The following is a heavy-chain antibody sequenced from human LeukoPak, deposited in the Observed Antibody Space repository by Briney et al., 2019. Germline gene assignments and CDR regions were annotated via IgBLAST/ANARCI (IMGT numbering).Heavy chain of an antibody. D-gene: IGHD3-10*01. CDR2: NNPNSGGT. CDR3: ARDRYGSGSYSWFDP. Sequence: EASVKVSCKASGYTFTGYYMHWVRQAPGQGLEWMGWNNPNSGGTNYAQKFQGRVTMTRDTSISTAYMELSRLRSDDTAVYYCARDRYGSGSYSWFDPWGQGTLVTVSS. V-gene: IGHV1-2*02. J-gene: IGHJ5*02. CDR1: GYTFTGYY.